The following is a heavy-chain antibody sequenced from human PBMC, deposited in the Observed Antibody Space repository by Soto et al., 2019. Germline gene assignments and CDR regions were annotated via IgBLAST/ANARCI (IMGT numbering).Heavy chain of an antibody. J-gene: IGHJ5*01. CDR2: IYKSATT. D-gene: IGHD2-15*01. Sequence: SETLSLTCSVSGDSISTVDYFWAWIRQPPGQALEYIGYIYKSATTYYNPSFESRVAISLDTSKSQFSLNVTSVTAADTAVYFCARGRYCLTGRCFPNWFDSWGQVTLVTVSS. V-gene: IGHV4-30-4*08. CDR1: GDSISTVDYF. CDR3: ARGRYCLTGRCFPNWFDS.